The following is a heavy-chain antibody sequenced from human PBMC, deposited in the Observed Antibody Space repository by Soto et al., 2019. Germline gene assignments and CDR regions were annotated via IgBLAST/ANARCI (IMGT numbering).Heavy chain of an antibody. CDR1: GFTFDDYA. V-gene: IGHV3-9*01. CDR3: AKAMRLCRGGSCYSHYYYYMDV. J-gene: IGHJ6*03. Sequence: EVQLVESGGGLVQPGRSLRLSCAASGFTFDDYAMHWVRQAPGKGLEWVSGISWNSASIGYADSVKGRFSISRDSAKNSLYLQMNSQRAEDTDLYYCAKAMRLCRGGSCYSHYYYYMDVWGKGTTVTVSS. D-gene: IGHD2-15*01. CDR2: ISWNSASI.